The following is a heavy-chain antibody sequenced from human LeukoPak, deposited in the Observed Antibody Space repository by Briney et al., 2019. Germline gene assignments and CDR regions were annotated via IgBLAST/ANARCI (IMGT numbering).Heavy chain of an antibody. Sequence: GGSLRLSCGASGFTFSSYNMNWVRQAPGKGLEWVSSISSSSTYIYYADSVKGRFTIFRDNSKSTLYLQMNSLRAEDTAVYYCAKDGRRRKTYYYGSGSYPEWGQGTLVTVSS. CDR1: GFTFSSYN. V-gene: IGHV3-21*01. J-gene: IGHJ4*02. CDR2: ISSSSTYI. D-gene: IGHD3-10*01. CDR3: AKDGRRRKTYYYGSGSYPE.